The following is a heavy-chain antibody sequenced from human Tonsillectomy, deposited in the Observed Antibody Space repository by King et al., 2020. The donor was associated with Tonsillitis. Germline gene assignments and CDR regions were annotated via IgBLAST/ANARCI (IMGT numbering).Heavy chain of an antibody. CDR3: ARDHPYSSLRRGFVSCMDV. V-gene: IGHV3-21*01. CDR2: ISSSSSYI. CDR1: GFTFSSYS. Sequence: VQLVESGGGLVKPGGSLRLSCAASGFTFSSYSMNWVRQAPGKGLEWVSSISSSSSYIYYADSVKGRFTISRDNAKNSLYLQMNSLRAEDTAVYYCARDHPYSSLRRGFVSCMDVWGKGTTVTVSS. D-gene: IGHD6-6*01. J-gene: IGHJ6*03.